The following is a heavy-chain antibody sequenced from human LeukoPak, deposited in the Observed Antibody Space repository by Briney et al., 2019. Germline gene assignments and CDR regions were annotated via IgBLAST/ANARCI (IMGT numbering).Heavy chain of an antibody. CDR3: AREVRGSGLQGHGWFDP. CDR2: IDHSGST. D-gene: IGHD3-10*01. CDR1: GGSFSGYY. V-gene: IGHV4-34*01. Sequence: SETLSLTCAVSGGSFSGYYWSWIRQPPGKGLEWIGEIDHSGSTNYNPSLKSRVTISVDTSKIQFSLKLSSVTAADTAVYYCAREVRGSGLQGHGWFDPWGQGTLVTVSS. J-gene: IGHJ5*02.